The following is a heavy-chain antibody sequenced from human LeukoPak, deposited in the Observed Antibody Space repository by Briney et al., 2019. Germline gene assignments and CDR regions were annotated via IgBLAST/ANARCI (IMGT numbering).Heavy chain of an antibody. J-gene: IGHJ4*02. CDR2: ISSSGDTT. CDR3: AKAGIAVPATPEY. V-gene: IGHV3-23*01. CDR1: GFTFSSYA. D-gene: IGHD6-19*01. Sequence: GGSLRLSCAASGFTFSSYAMDWVRQAPGKGLEWVSVISSSGDTTYYSDSVKGRFIISRDNSRNTLYLQMNSLRVDATAVYYCAKAGIAVPATPEYCGQGTQVTVSS.